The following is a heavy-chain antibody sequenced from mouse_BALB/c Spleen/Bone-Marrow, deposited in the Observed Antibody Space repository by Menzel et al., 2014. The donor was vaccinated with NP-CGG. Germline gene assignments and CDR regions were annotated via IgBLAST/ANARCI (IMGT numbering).Heavy chain of an antibody. CDR2: IQYSGST. CDR3: TKRQIHYYGYYFDY. D-gene: IGHD1-2*01. Sequence: EVQLQESGPDLVKPSQSLSLPCTVTGYSITSGYSWHWIRPFPGTKLEWMGYIQYSGSTNYNPSLKSRISITRDTSKNQFFLQLNSGTTEDTATYYCTKRQIHYYGYYFDYWGQGTTLTVSS. J-gene: IGHJ2*01. V-gene: IGHV3-1*02. CDR1: GYSITSGYS.